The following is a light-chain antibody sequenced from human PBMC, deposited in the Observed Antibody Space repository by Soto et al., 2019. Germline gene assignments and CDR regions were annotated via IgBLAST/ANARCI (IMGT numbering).Light chain of an antibody. Sequence: QSALTQPASVSGSPGQSITISCTGTSSDVGSYNLVSWYQHHPGKAPKLMIYEVNKRPSGVSNRFSGSKSGNTASLTISGLQAEDEADYYCCSYAGSLIWVFGGGTKLTV. J-gene: IGLJ3*02. CDR3: CSYAGSLIWV. CDR1: SSDVGSYNL. V-gene: IGLV2-23*02. CDR2: EVN.